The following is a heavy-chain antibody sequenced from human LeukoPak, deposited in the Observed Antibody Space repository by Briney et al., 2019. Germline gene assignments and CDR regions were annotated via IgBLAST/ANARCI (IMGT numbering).Heavy chain of an antibody. V-gene: IGHV3-64D*09. CDR2: VSSNGGST. D-gene: IGHD3-9*01. CDR3: VKDLRYFDRLLSL. CDR1: GFSFSSYA. J-gene: IGHJ4*02. Sequence: GSLRLSCSASGFSFSSYAMHWVRQASGKGLEYVSAVSSNGGSTYYADSVKGRFTISRDNSKNTLYLQMSSLRAEDTAVYYCVKDLRYFDRLLSLWGQGTLVTVSS.